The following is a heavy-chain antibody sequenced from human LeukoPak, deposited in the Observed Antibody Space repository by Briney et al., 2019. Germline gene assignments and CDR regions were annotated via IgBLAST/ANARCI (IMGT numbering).Heavy chain of an antibody. Sequence: ASVKVSCKASGYTFTSYGISWVRQAPGQGLGWMGWISAYNGNTNYAQKLQGRVTITTDTSTSTGYSELRSLRSEATAVYYCARDGYSSSWFTNWFDPWGQGNLVTVSS. CDR3: ARDGYSSSWFTNWFDP. D-gene: IGHD6-13*01. CDR2: ISAYNGNT. V-gene: IGHV1-18*04. J-gene: IGHJ5*02. CDR1: GYTFTSYG.